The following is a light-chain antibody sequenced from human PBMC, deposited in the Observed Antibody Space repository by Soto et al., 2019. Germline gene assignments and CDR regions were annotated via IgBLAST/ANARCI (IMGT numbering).Light chain of an antibody. CDR1: QSVSVNS. Sequence: EIVLTQSPGTLSLSQGERATLSCRASQSVSVNSLAWYQQKGGQAPRLLIYAASTRATGVPDRFSGTGSGTDFALTISRLETGDSAVYYCQQYGGSPFTFGPGTKVDIK. CDR2: AAS. CDR3: QQYGGSPFT. J-gene: IGKJ3*01. V-gene: IGKV3-20*01.